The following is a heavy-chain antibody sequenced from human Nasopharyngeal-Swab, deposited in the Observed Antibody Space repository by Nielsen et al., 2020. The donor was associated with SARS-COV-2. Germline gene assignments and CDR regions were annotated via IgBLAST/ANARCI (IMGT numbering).Heavy chain of an antibody. Sequence: GGSLKISCAASGFTFSSYAMNWVRQAPGEGVEWVSGISAGGATRYYADSVKGRFSISRDKSKNTLSLQMNSLRAEDTAVYYCAKANQVTIFGVLEAFDVWGQGTLVTVSS. CDR3: AKANQVTIFGVLEAFDV. J-gene: IGHJ3*01. CDR2: ISAGGATR. V-gene: IGHV3-23*01. CDR1: GFTFSSYA. D-gene: IGHD3-3*02.